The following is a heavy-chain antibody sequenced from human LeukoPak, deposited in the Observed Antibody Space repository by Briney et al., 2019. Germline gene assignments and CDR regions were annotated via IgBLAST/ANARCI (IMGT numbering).Heavy chain of an antibody. Sequence: GGSLRLSCAASGFTFSDYYMGWIRQAPGKGLEWVSYIGKSGSHTNYGDSVKGRFTIARDNAKNSLYLQMDSLRAEDTAVYYCARYPRSGGSSDYWGQGTLVTVSS. CDR1: GFTFSDYY. CDR2: IGKSGSHT. J-gene: IGHJ4*02. D-gene: IGHD1-26*01. CDR3: ARYPRSGGSSDY. V-gene: IGHV3-11*03.